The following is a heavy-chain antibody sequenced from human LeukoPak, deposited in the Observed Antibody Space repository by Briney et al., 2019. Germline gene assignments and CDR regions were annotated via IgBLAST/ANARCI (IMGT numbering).Heavy chain of an antibody. CDR2: INTNTGNP. J-gene: IGHJ4*02. V-gene: IGHV7-4-1*02. CDR1: GYTFTSYA. CDR3: ARDLTMVRGAPKPPFDY. D-gene: IGHD3-10*01. Sequence: ASVKVSCKASGYTFTSYAMNWVRQAPGQGLEWMGWINTNTGNPTYAQGFTGRFVFSLDTSVSTAYLQISSLKAEDTAVYYCARDLTMVRGAPKPPFDYWGQGTLVTVSS.